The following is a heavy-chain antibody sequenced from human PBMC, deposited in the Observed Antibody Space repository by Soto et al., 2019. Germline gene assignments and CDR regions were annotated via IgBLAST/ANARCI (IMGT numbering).Heavy chain of an antibody. CDR2: ISPTGGRT. J-gene: IGHJ4*02. V-gene: IGHV3-23*01. D-gene: IGHD6-13*01. Sequence: SLRLSFAASGFTVSSYAMRWVLHAIVKWLEWVSAISPTGGRTYYADSVTGRLTISRDNSKNHLYLQMNSLRAQDAAVYDCMTEYSTNFTVRGSDYWGQGRLVGVS. CDR1: GFTVSSYA. CDR3: MTEYSTNFTVRGSDY.